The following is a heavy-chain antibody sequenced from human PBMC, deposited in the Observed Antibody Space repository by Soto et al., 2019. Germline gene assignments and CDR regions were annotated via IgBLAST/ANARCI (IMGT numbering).Heavy chain of an antibody. V-gene: IGHV4-59*01. CDR2: IYYSGST. CDR3: ARDGGVTTGFYYGMDV. J-gene: IGHJ6*02. D-gene: IGHD4-17*01. Sequence: SETLSLTCTVSGGSISSYYWSWIRQPPGKGLEWIGYIYYSGSTNYNPSLKSRVTISLETSKNQFSLKLSSVTAADTAVYYCARDGGVTTGFYYGMDVWGQGTTVTVSS. CDR1: GGSISSYY.